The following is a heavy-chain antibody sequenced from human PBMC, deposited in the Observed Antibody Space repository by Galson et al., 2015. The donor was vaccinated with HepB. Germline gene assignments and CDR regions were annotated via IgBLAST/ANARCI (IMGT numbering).Heavy chain of an antibody. CDR2: ISAYNGNT. Sequence: SVKVSCKASGYTFTSYGISWVRQAPGQGLEWMGWISAYNGNTNYAQKLQGRVTMTTDTSTSTAYMELMSLRSDDTAVYYCARGYRDIVVVVAGAPDAFDIWGQGTMVTVSS. J-gene: IGHJ3*02. CDR1: GYTFTSYG. CDR3: ARGYRDIVVVVAGAPDAFDI. D-gene: IGHD2-15*01. V-gene: IGHV1-18*01.